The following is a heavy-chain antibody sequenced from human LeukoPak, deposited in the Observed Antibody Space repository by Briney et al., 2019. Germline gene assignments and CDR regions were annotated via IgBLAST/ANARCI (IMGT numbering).Heavy chain of an antibody. J-gene: IGHJ4*03. Sequence: GASVKVSCTASGYTFTDYYMHWVRQAPGQGLEWMGWINPKSGGTNYAQKFPGRVTMTRDTSISTAYMELSRLRYDATAVYYCARVEWSFYGSASYGFFAFWGQGTLATVSS. CDR3: ARVEWSFYGSASYGFFAF. V-gene: IGHV1-2*02. CDR2: INPKSGGT. D-gene: IGHD3-10*01. CDR1: GYTFTDYY.